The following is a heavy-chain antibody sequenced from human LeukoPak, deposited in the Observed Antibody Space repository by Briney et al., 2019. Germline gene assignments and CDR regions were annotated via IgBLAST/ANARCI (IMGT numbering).Heavy chain of an antibody. V-gene: IGHV1-69*04. Sequence: SVKVSCKASGGTFSSYAISWVRQAPGQGLEWMGRIIPILGIANYAQKFQGRVTITADKSTSTAYMELSSLRSEDTAVYYCARDLGYSGSYNWVQGTLVTVSS. D-gene: IGHD1-26*01. CDR2: IIPILGIA. CDR1: GGTFSSYA. J-gene: IGHJ4*02. CDR3: ARDLGYSGSYN.